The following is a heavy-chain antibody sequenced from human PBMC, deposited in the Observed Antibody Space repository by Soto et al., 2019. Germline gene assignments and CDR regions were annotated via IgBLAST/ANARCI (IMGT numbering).Heavy chain of an antibody. J-gene: IGHJ3*02. V-gene: IGHV3-23*01. CDR2: ISGSGGST. CDR1: GFTFSSYA. CDR3: AKDSRLPGFGLLIHAFDI. Sequence: GGSLRLSCAASGFTFSSYAMSWVRQAPGKGLEWVSAISGSGGSTYYADSVKGRFTISRDNSKNTLYLQMNSLRAEDAAVYYCAKDSRLPGFGLLIHAFDIWGHGTMVTVSS. D-gene: IGHD3-3*01.